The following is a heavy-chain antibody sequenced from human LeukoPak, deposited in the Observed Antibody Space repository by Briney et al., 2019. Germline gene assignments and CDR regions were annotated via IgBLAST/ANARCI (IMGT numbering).Heavy chain of an antibody. CDR1: GYSFTSYW. CDR2: IYPGDSDT. J-gene: IGHJ3*02. Sequence: GESLEISCKGSGYSFTSYWIGWVRQMPGKGLEWMGIIYPGDSDTRYRPSVQGQVTISADKSISTAYLQWSSLKASDTAMYFCARHEAYHYGSGSCGFDIWGQGTMVTVSS. V-gene: IGHV5-51*01. D-gene: IGHD3-10*01. CDR3: ARHEAYHYGSGSCGFDI.